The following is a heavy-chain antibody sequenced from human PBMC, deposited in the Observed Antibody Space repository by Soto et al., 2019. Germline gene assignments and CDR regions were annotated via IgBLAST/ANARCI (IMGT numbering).Heavy chain of an antibody. J-gene: IGHJ4*02. Sequence: GASVKLSCKASGFTFTNYGISWVRQAPGQGLEGMGWISAYKGNTNYAQKFQGRVTMTTDTSTSTAYLELRSLRSDDMAVYFCASRSGQLPYYFDFWGQGTQVTVSS. V-gene: IGHV1-18*03. D-gene: IGHD6-6*01. CDR1: GFTFTNYG. CDR2: ISAYKGNT. CDR3: ASRSGQLPYYFDF.